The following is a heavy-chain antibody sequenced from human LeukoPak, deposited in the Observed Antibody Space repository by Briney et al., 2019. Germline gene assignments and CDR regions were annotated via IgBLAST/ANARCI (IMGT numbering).Heavy chain of an antibody. Sequence: SETLSLTCTVSGGSISSYYWSWIRQPAGKGLEWIGRIYSTGSTNYNSSLRSRVTMSVDTSKNQFSLKLSSVTAADTAVYYCARSRGFGDWFDPWGQGTLVTVSS. V-gene: IGHV4-4*07. CDR3: ARSRGFGDWFDP. J-gene: IGHJ5*02. CDR1: GGSISSYY. D-gene: IGHD3-10*01. CDR2: IYSTGST.